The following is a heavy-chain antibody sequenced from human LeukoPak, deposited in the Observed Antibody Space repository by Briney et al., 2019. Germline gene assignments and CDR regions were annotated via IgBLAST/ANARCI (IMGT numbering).Heavy chain of an antibody. J-gene: IGHJ4*01. CDR2: IIPVFGTT. Sequence: ASVKVSCKASGDTFNKYAFTWVRQAPGLGLEWMGGIIPVFGTTKYAQRFQGRITIGADESTSTAYMELRGLRSDDTAIYFCARGDGYSYGYEHYWGQGTLVTVSS. D-gene: IGHD5-18*01. CDR1: GDTFNKYA. CDR3: ARGDGYSYGYEHY. V-gene: IGHV1-69*01.